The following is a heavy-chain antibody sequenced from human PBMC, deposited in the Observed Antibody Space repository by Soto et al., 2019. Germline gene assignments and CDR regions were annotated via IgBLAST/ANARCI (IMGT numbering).Heavy chain of an antibody. D-gene: IGHD3-10*01. CDR3: AKAGGGLMGYYYGMDV. CDR2: ISWDTKTI. J-gene: IGHJ6*02. V-gene: IGHV3-9*01. CDR1: GFSFDDHA. Sequence: EVQLVESGGGLVQPGRSLRLSCAPSGFSFDDHAMHWVRQAPGKGLEWVSGISWDTKTIGYADSVKGRFTISRDNAKNSLYLQKISLRPEDTALYYCAKAGGGLMGYYYGMDVWGQGTTVTVSS.